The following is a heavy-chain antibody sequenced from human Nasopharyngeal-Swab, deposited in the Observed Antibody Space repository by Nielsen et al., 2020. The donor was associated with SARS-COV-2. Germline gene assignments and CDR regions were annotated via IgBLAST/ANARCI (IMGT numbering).Heavy chain of an antibody. CDR2: VTPDGGSP. CDR1: GFTFSSHA. CDR3: VRAYGSGNYFDY. J-gene: IGHJ4*02. V-gene: IGHV3-64D*06. Sequence: GESLKISCAASGFTFSSHAMHWVRQAPGKGLEYLAAVTPDGGSPYYADSVKGRFIISRDNSKNTLYLQLRSLRAEDTAVYYCVRAYGSGNYFDYWGQGTLVTVSS. D-gene: IGHD3-10*01.